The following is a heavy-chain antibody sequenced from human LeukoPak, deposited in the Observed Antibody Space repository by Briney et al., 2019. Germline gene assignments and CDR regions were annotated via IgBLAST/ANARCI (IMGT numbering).Heavy chain of an antibody. D-gene: IGHD3-22*01. CDR1: GYTFTSYG. Sequence: ASVKVSCRASGYTFTSYGISWVRQAPGQGLEGMGWISAYNGNTNYAQKLQGRVTMTTDTSTSTAYMELRSLRSNDTAVYYCARGEYYYDSSGYFDYWGQGTLVTVSS. CDR3: ARGEYYYDSSGYFDY. CDR2: ISAYNGNT. J-gene: IGHJ4*02. V-gene: IGHV1-18*01.